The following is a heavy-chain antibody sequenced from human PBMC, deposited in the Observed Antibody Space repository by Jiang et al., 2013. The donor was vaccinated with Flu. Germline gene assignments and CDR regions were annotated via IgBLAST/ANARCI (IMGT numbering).Heavy chain of an antibody. Sequence: GPGLVKPSETLSLTCAVSGYSISSGYYWGWIRQPPGKGLEWIGSIYHSGSTYYNPSLKSRVTISVDTSKNQFSLKLSSVTAADTAVYYCASWPAHSEPYYYGSGSYYNKAPSDYWGQGTLVTVSS. J-gene: IGHJ4*02. V-gene: IGHV4-38-2*01. CDR3: ASWPAHSEPYYYGSGSYYNKAPSDY. D-gene: IGHD3-10*01. CDR2: IYHSGST. CDR1: GYSISSGYY.